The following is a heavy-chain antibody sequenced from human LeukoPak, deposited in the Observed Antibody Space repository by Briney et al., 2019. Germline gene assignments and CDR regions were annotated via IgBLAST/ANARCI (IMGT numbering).Heavy chain of an antibody. J-gene: IGHJ5*02. CDR2: INWNGGST. CDR1: GFTFDDYG. D-gene: IGHD1-26*01. Sequence: PGGSLRLSCAASGFTFDDYGMSWVRQAPGKGLEWVSGINWNGGSTGYADSVKGRFTISRDNAKNSLYLQMNSLRAEDTALYYCARAGNSGSYRSWFDPWGQGTLVTVSS. CDR3: ARAGNSGSYRSWFDP. V-gene: IGHV3-20*04.